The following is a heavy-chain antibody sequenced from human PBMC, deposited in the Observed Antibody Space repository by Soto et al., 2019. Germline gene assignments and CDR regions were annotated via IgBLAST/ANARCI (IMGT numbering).Heavy chain of an antibody. J-gene: IGHJ5*02. CDR2: INTVNGNT. V-gene: IGHV1-3*04. D-gene: IGHD3-16*01. Sequence: QVQLVQSGAEVKKPGASVKVSCKASRYSFPTYAIHWVRQAPGQRLQWMGWINTVNGNTHYSQKFQGRVTITRDSSASTVYMGLSSLKSEDTAFYFRAGGRGSMFHPWGQGTLVTVSS. CDR1: RYSFPTYA. CDR3: AGGRGSMFHP.